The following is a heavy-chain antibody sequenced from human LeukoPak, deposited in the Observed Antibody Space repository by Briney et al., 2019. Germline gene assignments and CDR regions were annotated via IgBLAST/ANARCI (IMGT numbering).Heavy chain of an antibody. V-gene: IGHV4-34*01. CDR3: ARRHGWLQSKIDY. CDR1: GGSFSGYY. J-gene: IGHJ4*02. CDR2: INHSGST. D-gene: IGHD5-24*01. Sequence: SETLSLTCAVYGGSFSGYYWSWIRPPPGKGLEWIGEINHSGSTNYNPSLKSRVTIPVATSKNQFSAELSSVTAAGTAVYYCARRHGWLQSKIDYWGQGTMVTDCS.